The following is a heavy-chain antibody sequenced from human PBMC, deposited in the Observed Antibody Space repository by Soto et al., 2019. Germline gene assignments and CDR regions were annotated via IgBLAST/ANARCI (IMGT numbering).Heavy chain of an antibody. V-gene: IGHV3-30-3*01. CDR2: ISYDGGNK. Sequence: QVQLVESGGGVVQPGTSLRLSCAASGFTFSSHAMHWVRQAPGKGLEWVALISYDGGNKDYTDSVKGRFTISRDDSKNTLNLHMNSPRSEDTAVYYCARACHYYGSGSYSDFDYWGQGTLVTVSS. J-gene: IGHJ4*02. CDR3: ARACHYYGSGSYSDFDY. D-gene: IGHD3-10*01. CDR1: GFTFSSHA.